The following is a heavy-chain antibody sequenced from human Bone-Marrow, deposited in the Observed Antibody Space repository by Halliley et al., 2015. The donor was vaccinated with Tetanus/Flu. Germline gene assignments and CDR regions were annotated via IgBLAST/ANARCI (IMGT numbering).Heavy chain of an antibody. V-gene: IGHV3-21*01. Sequence: SLRLSCAASGFTFSSYSMNWVRQAPGKGLEWVSSISSTSSNIYYADSVTGRFTISRDNAKNSLYLQMNGLRAEDTAVYYCARDLIVSGSSPLAFWGQGTLVTVSS. CDR3: ARDLIVSGSSPLAF. J-gene: IGHJ4*02. D-gene: IGHD3-16*01. CDR2: ISSTSSNI. CDR1: GFTFSSYS.